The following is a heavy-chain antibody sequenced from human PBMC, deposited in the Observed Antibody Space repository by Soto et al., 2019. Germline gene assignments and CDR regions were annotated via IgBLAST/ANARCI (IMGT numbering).Heavy chain of an antibody. J-gene: IGHJ5*02. Sequence: ASVKVSCKASGGTFSSYAISWVRQAPGQGLEWMGGIIPIFGTANYAQKFQGRVTITADESTSTAYMELSSLRSEDMAVYYWARVGPYYYDGSGYYSTDNGFDPWGQGTLVTVSS. CDR1: GGTFSSYA. CDR2: IIPIFGTA. D-gene: IGHD3-22*01. CDR3: ARVGPYYYDGSGYYSTDNGFDP. V-gene: IGHV1-69*13.